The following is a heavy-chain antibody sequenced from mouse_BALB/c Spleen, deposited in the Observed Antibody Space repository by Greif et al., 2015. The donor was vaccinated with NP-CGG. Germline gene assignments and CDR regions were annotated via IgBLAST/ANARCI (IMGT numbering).Heavy chain of an antibody. J-gene: IGHJ4*01. CDR2: INSNGGST. CDR3: ARGSLLRLRAMDY. CDR1: GFTFSSYG. V-gene: IGHV5-6-3*01. D-gene: IGHD1-2*01. Sequence: EVMLVESGGGLVQPGGSLKLSCAASGFTFSSYGMSWVRQTPDKRLELVATINSNGGSTYYPDSVKGRFTISRDNAKNTLYLQMSSLKSEDTAMYYCARGSLLRLRAMDYWGQGTSVTLSS.